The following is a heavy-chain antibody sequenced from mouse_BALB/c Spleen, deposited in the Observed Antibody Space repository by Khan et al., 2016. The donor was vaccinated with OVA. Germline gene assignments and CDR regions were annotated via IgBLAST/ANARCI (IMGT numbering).Heavy chain of an antibody. J-gene: IGHJ3*01. CDR1: GYTFTAYI. V-gene: IGHV1-77*01. D-gene: IGHD2-14*01. Sequence: QVQLQQSGPELVKPGASLKVSCKASGYTFTAYIIGWVKQSTRQGLEWIGDIFPGSDIPYYNEKFKDKATMTVAKSANTAYMQHSSLTSEDSAFYFCARGGYSAFAYWGQGTLVTVSA. CDR2: IFPGSDIP. CDR3: ARGGYSAFAY.